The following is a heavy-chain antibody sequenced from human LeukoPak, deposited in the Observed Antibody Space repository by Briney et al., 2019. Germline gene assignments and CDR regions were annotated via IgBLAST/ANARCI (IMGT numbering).Heavy chain of an antibody. CDR2: INPNSGGT. CDR3: ARDPSSSIGYYMDV. Sequence: ASVKVSCKASGYTFTGYYMHWVRQAPGQGLEWMGWINPNSGGTSYAQKFQGRVTMTRDTSTSTVYMELSSLRSEDTAVYYCARDPSSSIGYYMDVWGKGTTVTVSS. J-gene: IGHJ6*03. V-gene: IGHV1-2*02. CDR1: GYTFTGYY. D-gene: IGHD6-6*01.